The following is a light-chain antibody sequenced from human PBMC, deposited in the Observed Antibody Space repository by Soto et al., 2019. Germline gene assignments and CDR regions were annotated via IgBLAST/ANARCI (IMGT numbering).Light chain of an antibody. CDR1: QSVGGW. CDR3: QQYITYPLT. V-gene: IGKV1-5*03. Sequence: DIQMTQSPSTLSASVGDGVTITCRASQSVGGWLAWYQQKPGKAPNLLIYKASSLEGGVPSRFSGSGSGTEFSLTISSLQPDDFATYYCQQYITYPLTFGGGTKVDIK. J-gene: IGKJ4*01. CDR2: KAS.